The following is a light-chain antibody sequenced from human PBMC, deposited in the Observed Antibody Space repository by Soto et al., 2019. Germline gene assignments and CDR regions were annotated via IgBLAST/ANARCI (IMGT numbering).Light chain of an antibody. V-gene: IGKV3-11*01. CDR1: ESVRSR. CDR3: QQRTNWACT. Sequence: EIVLTQSPAILSLSPGERATLSCRASESVRSRLAWYQQKPGQPPRLLIFDASSRATDIPARFSGSGSGTDFTLTIGSLEPEDFAVYYCQQRTNWACTFGPGTRVDIK. CDR2: DAS. J-gene: IGKJ3*01.